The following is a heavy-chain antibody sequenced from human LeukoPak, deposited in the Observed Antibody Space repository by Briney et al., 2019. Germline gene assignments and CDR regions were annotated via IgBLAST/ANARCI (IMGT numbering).Heavy chain of an antibody. V-gene: IGHV3-73*01. CDR1: GFTFSGSA. CDR2: IRSKANSYAT. Sequence: GGSLRLSCAASGFTFSGSAMPWVRQASGKGLEWVGRIRSKANSYATAYAASVKGRFTISRDDSKNTAYLQMNSLKTEDTAVYYCTIRPKVGGYFDLWGRGTLVTVSS. CDR3: TIRPKVGGYFDL. D-gene: IGHD4-17*01. J-gene: IGHJ2*01.